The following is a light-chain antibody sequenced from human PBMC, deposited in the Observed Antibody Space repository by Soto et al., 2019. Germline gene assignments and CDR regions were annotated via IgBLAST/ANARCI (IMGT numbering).Light chain of an antibody. Sequence: IQLTQSPSSLSASVGDRVTITCRASQGISSHLAWYQQKPGKAPKLLIYAAYTLQSGVPSRVSGSGSGTDFPLTNSSPQPENFATYCCQQLASYPLTVGGGTKVDI. V-gene: IGKV1-9*01. CDR1: QGISSH. J-gene: IGKJ4*01. CDR2: AAY. CDR3: QQLASYPLT.